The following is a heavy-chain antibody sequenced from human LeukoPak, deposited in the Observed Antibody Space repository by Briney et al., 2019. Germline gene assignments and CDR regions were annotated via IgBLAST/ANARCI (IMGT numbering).Heavy chain of an antibody. J-gene: IGHJ4*02. V-gene: IGHV3-21*01. CDR3: ARDYYGSYAIDY. CDR2: ISGSSNYI. CDR1: GFTFSSCA. D-gene: IGHD1-26*01. Sequence: GGSLRLSCAASGFTFSSCAMSWVRQAPGKGLEWVSSISGSSNYIYYADSVKGRFTISRDSATNSLYLQMNSLRAEDTAVYYCARDYYGSYAIDYWGQGTLVTVSS.